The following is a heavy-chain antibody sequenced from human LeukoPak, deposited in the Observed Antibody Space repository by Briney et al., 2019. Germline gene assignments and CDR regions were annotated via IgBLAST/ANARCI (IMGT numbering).Heavy chain of an antibody. V-gene: IGHV3-30-3*01. D-gene: IGHD1-26*01. CDR3: ARDEELTVDY. Sequence: GGSLSPSCPAPGFTFSSYPMHWVRQAPAKGLEWVAVISYDGSNKYYADSVKGRFTISRDNAKNSLYLQMNSLRAEDTAVYYCARDEELTVDYWGQGTLVTVSS. CDR2: ISYDGSNK. J-gene: IGHJ4*02. CDR1: GFTFSSYP.